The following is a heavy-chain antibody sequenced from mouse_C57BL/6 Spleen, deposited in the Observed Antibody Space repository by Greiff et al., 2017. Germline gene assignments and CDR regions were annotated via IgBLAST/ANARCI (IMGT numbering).Heavy chain of an antibody. V-gene: IGHV1-26*01. D-gene: IGHD2-4*01. CDR3: ARSDDYDVSYAMDY. Sequence: EVQLQQSGPELVKPGASVKISCKASGYTFTDYYMNWVKQSHGKSLEWIGDINPNNGGTSYNQKFKGKATLTVDKSSSTAYMELRSLTSEDSAVYYCARSDDYDVSYAMDYWGQGTSVTGSS. CDR2: INPNNGGT. J-gene: IGHJ4*01. CDR1: GYTFTDYY.